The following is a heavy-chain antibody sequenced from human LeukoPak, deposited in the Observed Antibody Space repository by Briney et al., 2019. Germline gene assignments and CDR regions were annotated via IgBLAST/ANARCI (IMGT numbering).Heavy chain of an antibody. D-gene: IGHD6-6*01. J-gene: IGHJ5*02. CDR1: GGSISSSSYY. CDR2: IYYSGST. Sequence: SETLSLTCTVSGGSISSSSYYWGWIRQPPGKGLEWIGSIYYSGSTNYNPSLKSRVTISVDTSKNQFSLKLSSVTAADTAVYYCARRRGSSSNWFDPWGQGTLVTVSS. V-gene: IGHV4-39*01. CDR3: ARRRGSSSNWFDP.